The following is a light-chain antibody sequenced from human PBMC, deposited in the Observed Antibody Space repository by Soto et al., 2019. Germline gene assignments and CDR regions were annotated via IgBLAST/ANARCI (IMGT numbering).Light chain of an antibody. CDR3: QVWDSSSVV. J-gene: IGLJ2*01. CDR1: NIGSKS. CDR2: YDS. V-gene: IGLV3-21*04. Sequence: SYELTQPPSVSVAPGQTARITCGGNNIGSKSVHWYQQKPGQAPVLVIYYDSDRPSGIPERFSGSNSGNTATLTISRVEAGDEAEYYCQVWDSSSVVFGGGTKLTVL.